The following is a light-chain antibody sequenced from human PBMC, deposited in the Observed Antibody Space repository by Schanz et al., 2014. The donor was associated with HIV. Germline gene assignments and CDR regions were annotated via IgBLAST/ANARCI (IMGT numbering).Light chain of an antibody. CDR1: STDVGAYNL. J-gene: IGLJ1*01. Sequence: QSALSQPASVSGSPGQSITISCTGSSTDVGAYNLVSWYQQHPGKVPKLIIYDVSQRPSGVSNRFSGSKSGNTASLTISGLLAEDEADYYCSSHTTTGANVFGTGTQLTVL. CDR3: SSHTTTGANV. CDR2: DVS. V-gene: IGLV2-14*03.